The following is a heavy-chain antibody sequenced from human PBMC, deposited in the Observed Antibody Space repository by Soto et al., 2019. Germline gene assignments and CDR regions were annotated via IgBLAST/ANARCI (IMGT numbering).Heavy chain of an antibody. CDR2: IYYSGST. CDR1: GGSITSGTYC. V-gene: IGHV4-39*01. J-gene: IGHJ3*02. CDR3: ARHANRNYYDAFDI. D-gene: IGHD3-10*01. Sequence: SQTLSVPWTVAGGSITSGTYCWVWISQPPGKGLEWIGSIYYSGSTYYNPSLKSRATISVDTSKNQFSLKLTSVTAADTAVYYCARHANRNYYDAFDIWGQGTMVTVSS.